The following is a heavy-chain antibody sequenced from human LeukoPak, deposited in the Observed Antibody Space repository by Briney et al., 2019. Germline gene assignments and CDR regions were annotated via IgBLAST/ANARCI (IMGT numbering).Heavy chain of an antibody. CDR1: GFTFSTYA. D-gene: IGHD3-9*01. Sequence: GGSLRLSCAASGFTFSTYAMSWVRQAPGKGLEWVSLIGGSVGRTRYADSVKGRFTISRDNSKNTLYLEMNSLRAEDKAVYYCAKDSSNDWGYMDVWGKGTTVTISS. CDR2: IGGSVGRT. J-gene: IGHJ6*03. V-gene: IGHV3-23*01. CDR3: AKDSSNDWGYMDV.